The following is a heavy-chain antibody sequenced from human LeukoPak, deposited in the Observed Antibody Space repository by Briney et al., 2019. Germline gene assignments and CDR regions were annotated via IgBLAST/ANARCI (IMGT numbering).Heavy chain of an antibody. CDR2: IYTSGST. V-gene: IGHV4-61*02. Sequence: PSETLSLTCTVSGNSISSGDNYWSWIRQPAGKGLEWIGRIYTSGSTNYNPSLKSRVTISGDTSKNQFSLRLSSVTAADTAVYYCARDASIAVAGTHYYYYMDVWGKGTTVTVSS. D-gene: IGHD6-19*01. J-gene: IGHJ6*03. CDR3: ARDASIAVAGTHYYYYMDV. CDR1: GNSISSGDNY.